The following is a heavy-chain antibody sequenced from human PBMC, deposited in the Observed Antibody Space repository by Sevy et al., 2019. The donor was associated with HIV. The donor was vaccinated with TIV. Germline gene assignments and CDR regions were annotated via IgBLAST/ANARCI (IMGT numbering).Heavy chain of an antibody. CDR2: IWYDGTDK. J-gene: IGHJ4*02. Sequence: QLGGSLRLSCAASGFTFSSYGMHWVRQAPGKGLEWVAFIWYDGTDKYYADSVKGRFTISRDNSKNTLYLQMNSLRAEDTAVYYCASDILTGSDYWGQGTLVTVSS. CDR3: ASDILTGSDY. CDR1: GFTFSSYG. V-gene: IGHV3-30*02. D-gene: IGHD3-9*01.